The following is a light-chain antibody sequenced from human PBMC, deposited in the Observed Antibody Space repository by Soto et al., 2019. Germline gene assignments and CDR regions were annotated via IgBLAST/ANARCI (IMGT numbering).Light chain of an antibody. CDR2: EVS. J-gene: IGLJ1*01. Sequence: QSVLTQPASVSGSPGQSITISCTGTSSDVGSYNLVSWYQRHPGKVPKLMIYEVSERPSGVSDRFSGSKSGNTASLTISGLQAEDEADYYCCSYAGASTYVFGTGTKVTVL. CDR1: SSDVGSYNL. CDR3: CSYAGASTYV. V-gene: IGLV2-23*02.